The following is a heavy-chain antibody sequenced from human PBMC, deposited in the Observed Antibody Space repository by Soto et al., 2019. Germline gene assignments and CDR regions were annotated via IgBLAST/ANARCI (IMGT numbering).Heavy chain of an antibody. V-gene: IGHV3-30*04. CDR1: GFIFKNYA. Sequence: PGGSLRLSCAVSGFIFKNYALNWVRQAPGKGLEWVASITRDGYNKYYADSVKGRFTISRDNSKNTLSLQMTALRVEDLSVYYCTKSSGGSSSVGMDYWGPGTLVTVSS. CDR2: ITRDGYNK. CDR3: TKSSGGSSSVGMDY. D-gene: IGHD6-6*01. J-gene: IGHJ4*02.